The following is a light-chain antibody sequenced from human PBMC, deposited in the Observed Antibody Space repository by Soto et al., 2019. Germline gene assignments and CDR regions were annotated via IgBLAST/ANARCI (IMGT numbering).Light chain of an antibody. CDR3: AAWDDSLNGVL. Sequence: QSVLTQPPSASGTPGQRVTISCSGSSSNIGSNSVNWYQKFPATAPKLLIYGNTQRPSGVPDRFSGSKSGTSASLAISGLXXXDEADYYCAAWDDSLNGVLFGGGTKLTVL. J-gene: IGLJ3*02. CDR2: GNT. V-gene: IGLV1-44*01. CDR1: SSNIGSNS.